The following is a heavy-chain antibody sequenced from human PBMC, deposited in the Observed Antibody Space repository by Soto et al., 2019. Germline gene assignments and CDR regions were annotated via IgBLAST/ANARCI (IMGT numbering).Heavy chain of an antibody. CDR3: ATSLWFGTQPEI. CDR1: GGSFSNNY. D-gene: IGHD3-10*01. Sequence: PSETLSLTCAVYGGSFSNNYWTWFRQPPGKGLEWIGEISPSVTTKYIPSLKSRGTISVDTSRKQFFLKVTSVSAADTAVYYCATSLWFGTQPEIWGPGTLVTVSA. J-gene: IGHJ4*02. V-gene: IGHV4-34*01. CDR2: ISPSVTT.